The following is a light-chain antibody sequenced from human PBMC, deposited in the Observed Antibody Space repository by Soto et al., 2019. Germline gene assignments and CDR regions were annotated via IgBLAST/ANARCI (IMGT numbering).Light chain of an antibody. CDR2: DAS. V-gene: IGKV1-5*01. CDR1: QSISSW. J-gene: IGKJ2*01. Sequence: DIQMTKFPSTLSASVGDRVTITSRTSQSISSWLAWYQQKPGKAPKLLIYDASSLESGVPSRFSGSGSGTEFTLTISSLQPDDFATYYCQQYNSYLYTFGQGTKVDIK. CDR3: QQYNSYLYT.